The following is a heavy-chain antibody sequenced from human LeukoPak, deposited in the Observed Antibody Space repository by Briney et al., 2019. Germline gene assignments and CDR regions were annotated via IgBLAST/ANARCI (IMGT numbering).Heavy chain of an antibody. Sequence: PGGSLRLSCAASGFAFSSNWMHWVRQTPGKGLVWVSRINSGGSGTSYADSVKGRFTISRDNSKNTLYLQMNSLRAEDTAAYYCAKDPGFDPWGQGTLVTVSS. J-gene: IGHJ5*02. CDR2: INSGGSGT. CDR3: AKDPGFDP. V-gene: IGHV3-74*01. CDR1: GFAFSSNW.